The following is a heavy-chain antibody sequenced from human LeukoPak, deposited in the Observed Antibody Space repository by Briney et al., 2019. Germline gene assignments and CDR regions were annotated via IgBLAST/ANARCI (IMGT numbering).Heavy chain of an antibody. CDR2: ISVASNT. V-gene: IGHV3-23*01. D-gene: IGHD3-3*01. CDR1: GLAFSSYA. Sequence: GGSLRLSCAASGLAFSSYAMSWVRQAQGTGLEWVSTISVASNTFYADSVKGRFTISRDNSRNTVYLQMTSLRADDTAVYYCADYGVSGVRNNFYWGQGTLVTVSS. J-gene: IGHJ4*02. CDR3: ADYGVSGVRNNFY.